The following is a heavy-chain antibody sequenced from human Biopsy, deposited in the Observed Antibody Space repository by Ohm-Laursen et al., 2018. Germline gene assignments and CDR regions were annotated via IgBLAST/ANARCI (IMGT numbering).Heavy chain of an antibody. CDR3: TLEGAGFDN. CDR1: GFTFSASA. CDR2: IRSKAKSYAT. J-gene: IGHJ4*02. D-gene: IGHD3-10*01. Sequence: SLRLSCAASGFTFSASAVHWVRQASGKGLEWVGRIRSKAKSYATAYAASVTGRFTISRDDSKSTTYLQMNSLKTEDTAVYYCTLEGAGFDNWGQGTLVTVSS. V-gene: IGHV3-73*01.